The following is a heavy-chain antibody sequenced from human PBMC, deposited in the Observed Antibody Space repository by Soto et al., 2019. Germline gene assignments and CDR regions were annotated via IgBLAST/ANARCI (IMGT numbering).Heavy chain of an antibody. J-gene: IGHJ4*02. Sequence: EVQLVESGGGLVQPGGSLRLSCAASGFTFSSYSMNWVRQAPGKGLERVSSISSSSSYIYYADSVKGRFTISRDNAKNSLDLQMNSLIAEATAVYYCARAVAARPQLKIYYFAYWGQGTLVTVSS. CDR2: ISSSSSYI. CDR1: GFTFSSYS. CDR3: ARAVAARPQLKIYYFAY. V-gene: IGHV3-21*01. D-gene: IGHD6-6*01.